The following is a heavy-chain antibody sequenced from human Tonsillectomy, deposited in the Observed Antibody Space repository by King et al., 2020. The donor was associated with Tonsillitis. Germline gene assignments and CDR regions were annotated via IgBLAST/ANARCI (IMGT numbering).Heavy chain of an antibody. D-gene: IGHD3-10*01. CDR2: IYTSGNT. CDR1: GGSISSGTYY. Sequence: QLQESGPGLVKPSQTLSLTCTVSGGSISSGTYYWNWIRQPAGKRLEWIGRIYTSGNTTYNPSLKSRVTISVDTSKNQFSLKLSSVTAADTAVYYCAREGRLGHYYYYYYMDVWGKGTTVTVSS. J-gene: IGHJ6*03. CDR3: AREGRLGHYYYYYYMDV. V-gene: IGHV4-61*02.